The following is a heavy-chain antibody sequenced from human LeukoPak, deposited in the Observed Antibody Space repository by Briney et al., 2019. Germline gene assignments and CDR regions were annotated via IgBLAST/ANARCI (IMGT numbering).Heavy chain of an antibody. CDR1: GFTFSSYS. J-gene: IGHJ4*02. D-gene: IGHD3-10*01. Sequence: GGSLRLSCAASGFTFSSYSMNWVRQAPGKGLEWVSSISSSSSYIYYADSVKGRFTISRDNAKNSLYLQMNSLRAEDTAVYYCARVDQDGSGSYVDYWGQGTLVTVSS. CDR2: ISSSSSYI. CDR3: ARVDQDGSGSYVDY. V-gene: IGHV3-21*01.